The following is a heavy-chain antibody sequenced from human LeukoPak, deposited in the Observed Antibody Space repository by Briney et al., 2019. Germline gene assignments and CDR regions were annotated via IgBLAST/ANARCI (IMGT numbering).Heavy chain of an antibody. CDR3: ARGGPTYYYDSSGLHDY. V-gene: IGHV4-34*01. Sequence: KPSETLSLTCTVSGGSISSYYWSWIRQPPGKGLEWIGEINHSGSTNYNPSLKSRVTISVDTSKNQFSLKLSSVTAADTAVYYCARGGPTYYYDSSGLHDYWGQGTLVTVSS. J-gene: IGHJ4*02. D-gene: IGHD3-22*01. CDR1: GGSISSYY. CDR2: INHSGST.